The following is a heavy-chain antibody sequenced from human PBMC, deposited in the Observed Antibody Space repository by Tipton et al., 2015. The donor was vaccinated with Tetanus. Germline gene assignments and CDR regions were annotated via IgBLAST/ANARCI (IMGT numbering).Heavy chain of an antibody. CDR3: AKGRPASTYFFDY. CDR1: GFMFSSYT. CDR2: IGGSGGAA. J-gene: IGHJ4*02. V-gene: IGHV3-23*01. D-gene: IGHD2-2*01. Sequence: SLRLSCAASGFMFSSYTMSWVRQAPGKGLECVSEIGGSGGAAYYADSVKGRFTISRDNSKSSLYLQRHSLRVEDTAIYFCAKGRPASTYFFDYWGQRSPVTVSS.